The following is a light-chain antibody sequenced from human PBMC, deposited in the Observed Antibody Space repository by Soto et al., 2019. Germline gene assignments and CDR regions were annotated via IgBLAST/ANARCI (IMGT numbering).Light chain of an antibody. J-gene: IGKJ5*01. V-gene: IGKV3-15*01. CDR2: DAS. CDR3: QQYNSWPPIT. Sequence: EVVMPQSPATLSVSPGERATLSCRASESVSRNLAWYQQKPGQAPRLPIYDASTRATGIPDRFSGGGSGTEFTLTISSLQSEDFVVYYCQQYNSWPPITFGQGTRLEIK. CDR1: ESVSRN.